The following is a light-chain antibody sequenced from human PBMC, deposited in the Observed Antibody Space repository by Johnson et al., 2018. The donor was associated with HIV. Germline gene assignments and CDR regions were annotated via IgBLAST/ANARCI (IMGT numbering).Light chain of an antibody. CDR3: GTWDSSLTASG. J-gene: IGLJ1*01. V-gene: IGLV1-51*02. CDR2: ENN. CDR1: SSNIGNNY. Sequence: QSVLTQPPSVSAAPGQKVTISCSGSSSNIGNNYVSWYQQLPGTAPKLLIYENNKRPSGIPDRFSGSKSGTSATLGITGLQTGDEADYYRGTWDSSLTASGFGTGTKVTVL.